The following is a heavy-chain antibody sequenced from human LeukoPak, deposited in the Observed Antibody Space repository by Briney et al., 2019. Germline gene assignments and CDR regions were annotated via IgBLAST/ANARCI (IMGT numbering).Heavy chain of an antibody. V-gene: IGHV5-51*01. CDR3: VRSRGYSYGCSYYFDY. D-gene: IGHD5-18*01. CDR1: GYSFTTNW. J-gene: IGHJ4*02. CDR2: IYPGDSET. Sequence: KDGESLKISCKGSGYSFTTNWIGWVRQMPGKGLEWMGIIYPGDSETRYSPSFQGQVTISADKSISTAYLQWSSLKASDTAMYYCVRSRGYSYGCSYYFDYWGQGTLVTVSS.